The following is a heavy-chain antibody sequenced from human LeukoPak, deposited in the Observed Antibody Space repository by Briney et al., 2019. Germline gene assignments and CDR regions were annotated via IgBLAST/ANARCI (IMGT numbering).Heavy chain of an antibody. Sequence: GGSLRLSCAASGFTFSNAWMSWVRQAPEKGMEWVGRIKSKTDGGTTDYAAPVKGRFTISRDDSKNTLYLQMNSLKTEDTAVYYCTTAPTTVVTSDAFDIWGQGTMVTVSS. CDR3: TTAPTTVVTSDAFDI. D-gene: IGHD4-17*01. CDR2: IKSKTDGGTT. J-gene: IGHJ3*02. CDR1: GFTFSNAW. V-gene: IGHV3-15*01.